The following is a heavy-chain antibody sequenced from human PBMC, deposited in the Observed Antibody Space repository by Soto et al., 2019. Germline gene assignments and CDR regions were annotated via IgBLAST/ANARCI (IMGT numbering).Heavy chain of an antibody. J-gene: IGHJ4*02. D-gene: IGHD3-10*01. CDR1: GYTFTSYD. V-gene: IGHV1-8*01. CDR2: MNPNSGNT. Sequence: QVQLVQSGAEVKKPGAYVKVSCKASGYTFTSYDINWVRQATGQGREWMGWMNPNSGNTGYAQKFQGRVTMTRNTYISTADMELSSLRSEDTAVYYCARGRGILHGGGFGPEHWGQGTLVHVSS. CDR3: ARGRGILHGGGFGPEH.